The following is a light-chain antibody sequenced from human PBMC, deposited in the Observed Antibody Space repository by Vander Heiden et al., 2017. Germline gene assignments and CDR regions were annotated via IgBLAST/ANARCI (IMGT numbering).Light chain of an antibody. V-gene: IGKV4-1*01. J-gene: IGKJ1*01. CDR2: WAS. CDR3: QQYYSRFRR. Sequence: DILMNQSPDSLAVSLGDRATINCKSSQSVLSSSNNKNYLAWYQQKPGQPPKLLINWASTRKAGVPDRCSGSGAGTDFTLTISSLQDEYVAVYYCQQYYSRFRRFGQGTKVEFK. CDR1: QSVLSSSNNKNY.